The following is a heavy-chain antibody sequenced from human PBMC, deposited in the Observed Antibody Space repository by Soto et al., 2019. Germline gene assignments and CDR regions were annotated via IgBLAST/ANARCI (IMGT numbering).Heavy chain of an antibody. CDR2: IHYTGRT. D-gene: IGHD3-10*01. CDR1: GGSISGAYYY. CDR3: GRHGSGTYYPIDY. J-gene: IGHJ4*02. V-gene: IGHV4-39*01. Sequence: QLQLQESGPGLVKPSETLSLTCSVSGGSISGAYYYWGWIRQSPGKGLEYIGSIHYTGRTYYNPSLQGRVTVSVDTSKSQFSLRLVSVTAADTAVYYCGRHGSGTYYPIDYWGQGTLVTVSS.